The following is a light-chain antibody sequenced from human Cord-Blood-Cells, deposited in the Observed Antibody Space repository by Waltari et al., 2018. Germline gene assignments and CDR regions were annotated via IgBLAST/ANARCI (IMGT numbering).Light chain of an antibody. CDR2: EDN. CDR3: QSYDSSNWV. J-gene: IGLJ3*02. V-gene: IGLV6-57*01. CDR1: SGSIASNY. Sequence: NFMLTQPHSVSESPGKTVTISCTRSSGSIASNYVQWYQQRPGSSPTTVIYEDNQRPSGVPDRFSGSIDSSSNTASLTTSGLKTEDEADYSCQSYDSSNWVFGGGTKLTVL.